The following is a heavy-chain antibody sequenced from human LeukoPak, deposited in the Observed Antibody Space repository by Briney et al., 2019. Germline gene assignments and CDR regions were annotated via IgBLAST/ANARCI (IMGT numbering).Heavy chain of an antibody. CDR3: TTERPQTTVTTRDY. CDR1: GFTFSSYS. Sequence: GRSLRLSCAASGFTFSSYSMNWVRQAPGKGLEWVSSISSSSSYIYYADSVKGRFTISRDNAKNSLYLQMNSLRAEDTAVYYCTTERPQTTVTTRDYWGQGTLVTVSS. D-gene: IGHD4-17*01. V-gene: IGHV3-21*03. CDR2: ISSSSSYI. J-gene: IGHJ4*02.